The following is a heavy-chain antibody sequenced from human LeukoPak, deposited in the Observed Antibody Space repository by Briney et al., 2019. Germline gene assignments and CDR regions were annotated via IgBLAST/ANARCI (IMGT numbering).Heavy chain of an antibody. CDR2: INHSGST. V-gene: IGHV4-34*01. CDR1: GGSFSGYY. CDR3: ARHLSAPSGSYWLDY. J-gene: IGHJ4*02. Sequence: SETLSLTCAVYGGSFSGYYWSWIRQPPGKGLEWIGEINHSGSTNYNPSLESRVTISVDTSKNQFSLKLSSVTAADTAVYYCARHLSAPSGSYWLDYWGQGTLVTVSS. D-gene: IGHD1-26*01.